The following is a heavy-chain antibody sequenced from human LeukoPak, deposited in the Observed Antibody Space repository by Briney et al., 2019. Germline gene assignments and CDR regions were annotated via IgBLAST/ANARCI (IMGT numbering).Heavy chain of an antibody. Sequence: SETLSLTCTVSGGSISSGGYYWSWIRQHPGKGLEWIGYIYYSGSTYYNPSLKSRVTISVDTSKNQFSLKLSSVTAADTAVYYCARLRLGELSFGYWGQGTLVTVSS. CDR1: GGSISSGGYY. J-gene: IGHJ4*02. CDR3: ARLRLGELSFGY. CDR2: IYYSGST. V-gene: IGHV4-31*03. D-gene: IGHD3-16*02.